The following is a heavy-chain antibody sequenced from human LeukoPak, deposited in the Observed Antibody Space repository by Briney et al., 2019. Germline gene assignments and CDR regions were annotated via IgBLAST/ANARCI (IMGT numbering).Heavy chain of an antibody. CDR1: GGTFSSYA. CDR3: ARDGAAYCGGDCYT. D-gene: IGHD2-21*01. Sequence: SVKVSCKAFGGTFSSYAISWVRQAPGQGLEWMGGIIPIFGTANYAQKFQGRVTITTDESTSTAYMELSSLRSEDTAVYYCARDGAAYCGGDCYTWGQGTLVTVSS. V-gene: IGHV1-69*05. CDR2: IIPIFGTA. J-gene: IGHJ5*02.